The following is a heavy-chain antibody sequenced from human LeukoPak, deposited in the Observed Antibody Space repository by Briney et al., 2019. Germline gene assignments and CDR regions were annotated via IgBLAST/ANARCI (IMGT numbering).Heavy chain of an antibody. CDR3: ARHFRYCSSTSCYLWFDP. Sequence: GESRKISCKGSGYSFTNYWIGWARQIPGKGLKWMGIIYPGDSDARYSPSFQGQVTISADKSISTAYLHWSSLKASDTAMYYCARHFRYCSSTSCYLWFDPWGQGTVVTVSS. CDR1: GYSFTNYW. J-gene: IGHJ5*02. D-gene: IGHD2-2*01. CDR2: IYPGDSDA. V-gene: IGHV5-51*01.